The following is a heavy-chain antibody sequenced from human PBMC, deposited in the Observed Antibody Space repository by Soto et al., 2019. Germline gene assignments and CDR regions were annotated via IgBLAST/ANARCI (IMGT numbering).Heavy chain of an antibody. CDR3: ALERPYSGYDYIDY. D-gene: IGHD5-12*01. CDR1: GYTFTGYY. Sequence: QVQLVQSGAEVKKPGASVKVSCKASGYTFTGYYMHWVRQAPGQGLESMGWINPNGGGTNYAQKFQGRVTITRDTAISTAYVELSRLRSDDTAVYYCALERPYSGYDYIDYWGQGTLVTVSS. J-gene: IGHJ4*02. CDR2: INPNGGGT. V-gene: IGHV1-2*02.